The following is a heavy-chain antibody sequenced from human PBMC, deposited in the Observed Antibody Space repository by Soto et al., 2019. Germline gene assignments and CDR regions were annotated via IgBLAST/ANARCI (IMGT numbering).Heavy chain of an antibody. CDR1: GGSFSGYY. CDR2: INHSGST. D-gene: IGHD6-19*01. V-gene: IGHV4-34*01. J-gene: IGHJ6*02. Sequence: SETLSLSCAVYGGSFSGYYWSWIRQPPGKGLEWIGEINHSGSTNYNPSLKSRVTISVATSKNQFSLKLSSVTAADTAMYYCARANKFYSSGWYDPLSSLYYYYGMDVWGQGTTVTVSS. CDR3: ARANKFYSSGWYDPLSSLYYYYGMDV.